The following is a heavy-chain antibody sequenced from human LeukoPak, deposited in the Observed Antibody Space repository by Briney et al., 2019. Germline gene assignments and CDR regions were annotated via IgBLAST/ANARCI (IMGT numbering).Heavy chain of an antibody. D-gene: IGHD1-1*01. CDR2: ISWNSGSI. CDR3: AKGQPSYYYYMTS. Sequence: PGGSLRLSCAASGFTFSSYGMHWVRQAPGKGLEWVSGISWNSGSIGYADSVKGRFTISRDNAKNSLYLQMNSLRAEDTALYYCAKGQPSYYYYMTSGAKGPRSPSP. V-gene: IGHV3-9*01. CDR1: GFTFSSYG. J-gene: IGHJ6*03.